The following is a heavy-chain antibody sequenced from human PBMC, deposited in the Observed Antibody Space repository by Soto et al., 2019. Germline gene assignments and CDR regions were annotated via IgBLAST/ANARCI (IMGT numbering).Heavy chain of an antibody. CDR3: ARDGGCRDGYTVGRNGFDP. D-gene: IGHD5-12*01. CDR2: IWYDGSNN. V-gene: IGHV3-33*01. J-gene: IGHJ5*02. CDR1: GFTFSSYG. Sequence: QVQLVESGGGVVQPGRSLRLSCAASGFTFSSYGMHWVRQAPGKELEWVAVIWYDGSNNYYADSVNVRFTISRDNSKTTLYLQMNSLRAEDTAVYYCARDGGCRDGYTVGRNGFDPWGQGTLVTVSS.